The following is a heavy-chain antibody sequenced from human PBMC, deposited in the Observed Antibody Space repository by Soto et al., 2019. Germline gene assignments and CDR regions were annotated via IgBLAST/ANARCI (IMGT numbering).Heavy chain of an antibody. Sequence: SETLSLTCAVYGGSFSGYYWSWIRQPPGKGLEWIGEINHSGSTNYNPSLKSRVTISVDTSKNQFSLKLSSVTAADTAVYYCAREPPYYFGSGRSLDYYYLTDVWGQGTSVTVSS. D-gene: IGHD3-10*01. CDR3: AREPPYYFGSGRSLDYYYLTDV. CDR1: GGSFSGYY. J-gene: IGHJ6*02. CDR2: INHSGST. V-gene: IGHV4-34*01.